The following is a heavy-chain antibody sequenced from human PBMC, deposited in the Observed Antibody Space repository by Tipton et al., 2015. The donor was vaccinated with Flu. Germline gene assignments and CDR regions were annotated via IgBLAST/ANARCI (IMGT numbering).Heavy chain of an antibody. CDR1: GYSSDTYG. J-gene: IGHJ4*02. D-gene: IGHD1/OR15-1a*01. Sequence: QLVQSGAEVKTPGASVKISCKAAGYSSDTYGISWVRQAPGHGLEWMGWIGSENGKTKFPQKFEDRVLLTKDKSTDTTYLEVTSLRPDDSAVYYCAKDGPFAESTKAFAVWGPGTLVTVSS. CDR2: IGSENGKT. V-gene: IGHV1-18*01. CDR3: AKDGPFAESTKAFAV.